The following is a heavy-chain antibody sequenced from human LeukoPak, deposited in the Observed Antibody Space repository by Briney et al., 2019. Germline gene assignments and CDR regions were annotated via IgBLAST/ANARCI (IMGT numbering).Heavy chain of an antibody. Sequence: ASVKVSCKASGYTFTSYAMHWVRQAPGQRLEWMGWINAGNGNTKYSQKFQGRVTITRDTSASTAYMELSSLRSEDTAVYYCARDHDSSGYYFFFDYWGQGTLVTVSS. J-gene: IGHJ4*02. CDR1: GYTFTSYA. CDR3: ARDHDSSGYYFFFDY. D-gene: IGHD3-22*01. CDR2: INAGNGNT. V-gene: IGHV1-3*01.